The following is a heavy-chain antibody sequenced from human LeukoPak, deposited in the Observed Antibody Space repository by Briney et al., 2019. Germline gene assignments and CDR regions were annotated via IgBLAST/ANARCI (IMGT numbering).Heavy chain of an antibody. CDR3: ARGPCSSTSCPSRGAFDI. CDR2: IYTSGST. CDR1: GGSISSYY. D-gene: IGHD2-2*01. Sequence: SETLSLTCTVSGGSISSYYWSWIRQPAGKGPEWIGRIYTSGSTNYNPSLKSRVTMSVDTSKNQFSLKLSSVTAADTAVYYCARGPCSSTSCPSRGAFDIWGQGTMVTVSS. V-gene: IGHV4-4*07. J-gene: IGHJ3*02.